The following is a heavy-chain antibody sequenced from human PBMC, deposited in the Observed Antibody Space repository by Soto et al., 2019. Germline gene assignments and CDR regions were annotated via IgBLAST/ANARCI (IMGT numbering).Heavy chain of an antibody. J-gene: IGHJ3*02. D-gene: IGHD3-10*01. CDR1: GGSIRSYC. CDR3: ARWDMVRGVGHAFDI. Sequence: SETLSLTCTVSGGSIRSYCWTWIRQPPGKGLEWIGYIYYSGSTNYNPSLKSRVTISVDTSKNQFSLKLSSVTAADTAVYYCARWDMVRGVGHAFDIWGQGTMVTVSS. V-gene: IGHV4-59*01. CDR2: IYYSGST.